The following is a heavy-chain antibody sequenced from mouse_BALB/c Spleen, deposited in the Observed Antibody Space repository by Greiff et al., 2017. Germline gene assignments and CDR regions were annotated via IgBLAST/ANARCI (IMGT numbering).Heavy chain of an antibody. J-gene: IGHJ2*01. CDR2: IDPFNGGT. CDR3: ARNYGYDY. CDR1: GYSFTSYY. D-gene: IGHD1-2*01. Sequence: VHVKQSGPELMKPGASVKISCKASGYSFTSYYMHWVKQSHGKSLEWIGYIDPFNGGTSYNQKFKGKATLTVGKSSSTAYMHLSSLTSEDSAVYYCARNYGYDYWGQGTTLTVSS. V-gene: IGHV1S135*01.